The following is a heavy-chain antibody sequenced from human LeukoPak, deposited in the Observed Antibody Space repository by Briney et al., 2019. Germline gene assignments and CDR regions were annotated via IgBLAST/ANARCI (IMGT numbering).Heavy chain of an antibody. Sequence: GGSLRLSCEGSGFTFDSYSINWVRQAPGKGLEWVSYISSSGSGIYYADSVKGRFTISRDNAKNSLYLQMNSLKAEDTAVYYCVRGGRYSAYESFDCWGQGTLVTVSS. J-gene: IGHJ4*02. CDR3: VRGGRYSAYESFDC. CDR2: ISSSGSGI. V-gene: IGHV3-48*04. D-gene: IGHD5-12*01. CDR1: GFTFDSYS.